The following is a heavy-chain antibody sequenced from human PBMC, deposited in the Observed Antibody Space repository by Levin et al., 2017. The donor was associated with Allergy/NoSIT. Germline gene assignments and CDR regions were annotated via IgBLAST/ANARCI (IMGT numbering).Heavy chain of an antibody. CDR1: GFTFSSYA. D-gene: IGHD2-8*01. Sequence: GGSLRLSCAASGFTFSSYAMHWVRQAPGKGLEWVAVISYDGSNKYYADSVKGRFTISRDNSKNTLYLQMNSLRAEDTAVYYCARENTDIVLMATTYYYYGMDVWGQGTTVTVSS. CDR3: ARENTDIVLMATTYYYYGMDV. CDR2: ISYDGSNK. J-gene: IGHJ6*02. V-gene: IGHV3-30*04.